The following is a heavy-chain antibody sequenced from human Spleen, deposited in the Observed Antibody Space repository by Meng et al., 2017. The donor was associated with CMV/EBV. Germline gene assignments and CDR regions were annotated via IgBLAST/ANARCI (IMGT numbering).Heavy chain of an antibody. CDR3: ASLMWSMDV. Sequence: GESLKISCAASGFTVSSNYMSWIRQAPGKGLEWVSYISSSGSTIYYADSVKGRFTISRDNAKNSLYLQMNSLRAEDTAVYYCASLMWSMDVWGQGTTVTVSS. CDR2: ISSSGSTI. D-gene: IGHD2-21*01. V-gene: IGHV3-11*04. J-gene: IGHJ6*02. CDR1: GFTVSSNY.